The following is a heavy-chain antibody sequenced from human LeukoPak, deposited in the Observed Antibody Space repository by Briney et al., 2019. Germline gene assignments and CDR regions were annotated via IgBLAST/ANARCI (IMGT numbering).Heavy chain of an antibody. CDR1: GYTFTSYG. J-gene: IGHJ4*02. CDR2: ISAYNGNT. V-gene: IGHV1-18*01. CDR3: ARDLGMVRGVITSFDY. Sequence: ASVKVSCKASGYTFTSYGISWVRQAPGQGLEWMGWISAYNGNTNYAQKLQGRVTMTTDTSTSTAYMELRSLRSDDTAVYYSARDLGMVRGVITSFDYWGQGTLVTVS. D-gene: IGHD3-10*01.